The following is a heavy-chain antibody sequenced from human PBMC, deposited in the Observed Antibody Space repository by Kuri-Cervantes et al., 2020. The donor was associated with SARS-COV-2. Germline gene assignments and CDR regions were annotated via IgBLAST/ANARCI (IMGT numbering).Heavy chain of an antibody. CDR1: GYTFTSYG. J-gene: IGHJ4*02. CDR3: ARDRTMVRGVNHPLDY. Sequence: ASVKVSCKASGYTFTSYGISWMRQAPEQGLEWMGWISAYNGNTNYAQKLQGRVTMTTDTSTSTAYMELRSLRFDDTDVYYCARDRTMVRGVNHPLDYWGQGTLVTVSS. D-gene: IGHD3-10*01. V-gene: IGHV1-18*01. CDR2: ISAYNGNT.